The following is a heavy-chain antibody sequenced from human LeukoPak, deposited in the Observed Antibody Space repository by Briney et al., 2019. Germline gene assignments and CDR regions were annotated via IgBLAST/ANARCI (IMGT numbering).Heavy chain of an antibody. CDR1: GYTFTCYY. Sequence: GASVTVSCKASGYTFTCYYMHWVRQAPGQGLEWMGRINPNSGGTNYEQKFQGRVTMTRDTSISTAYMELSRLRSDDTAVYYCARAPMGWLQPHHDYWGQGTLVTVSS. CDR3: ARAPMGWLQPHHDY. CDR2: INPNSGGT. J-gene: IGHJ4*02. D-gene: IGHD5-24*01. V-gene: IGHV1-2*06.